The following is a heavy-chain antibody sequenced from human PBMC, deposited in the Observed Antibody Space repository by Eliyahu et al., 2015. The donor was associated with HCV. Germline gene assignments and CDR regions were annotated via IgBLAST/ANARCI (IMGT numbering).Heavy chain of an antibody. CDR2: IYYSGTT. CDR1: GASISPYY. CDR3: ASGGGGIAVAGTGGWFDP. D-gene: IGHD6-19*01. Sequence: QVQLQESGPGLVKPSETLSLTCPVSGASISPYYWSWIRQPPGKGLEWIGYIYYSGTTNYNPSLKSXVTISVDTSKNQFSLKLSSVTAADTAVYYCASGGGGIAVAGTGGWFDPWGQGTLVTVSS. J-gene: IGHJ5*02. V-gene: IGHV4-59*01.